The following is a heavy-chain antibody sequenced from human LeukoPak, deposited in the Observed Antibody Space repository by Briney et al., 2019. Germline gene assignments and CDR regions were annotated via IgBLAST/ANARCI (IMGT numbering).Heavy chain of an antibody. D-gene: IGHD1-26*01. V-gene: IGHV3-23*01. CDR2: ISGRDSTT. Sequence: PGGSLRLSCAASGFTFSSYAMSWVRQAPGKGLESVSGISGRDSTTYYADSVKGRFTISRENSKITLYLQMNSLRAEDTAVYYCATSGGSYWSWGQGTLVTVSS. J-gene: IGHJ5*02. CDR3: ATSGGSYWS. CDR1: GFTFSSYA.